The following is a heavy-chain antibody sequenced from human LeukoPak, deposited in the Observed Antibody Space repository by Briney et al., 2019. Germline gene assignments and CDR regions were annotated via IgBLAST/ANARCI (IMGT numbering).Heavy chain of an antibody. V-gene: IGHV3-23*01. D-gene: IGHD6-25*01. CDR3: ATGSPGIAAAAGARNY. Sequence: GGSLRLSCAASGFTFSGFAMSWVRRTPGKGLEWVSGISGSGDNTLYADSVKGRFTISRDNSKNTVYLQMNSLRAEDTAVYYCATGSPGIAAAAGARNYWGQGTLVTVSS. CDR1: GFTFSGFA. J-gene: IGHJ4*02. CDR2: ISGSGDNT.